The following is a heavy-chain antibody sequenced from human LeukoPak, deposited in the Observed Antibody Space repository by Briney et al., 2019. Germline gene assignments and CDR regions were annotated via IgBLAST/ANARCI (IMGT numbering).Heavy chain of an antibody. CDR1: GGSISSSSYY. CDR3: ARKYYGSGSYYKDINFDY. V-gene: IGHV4-39*01. D-gene: IGHD3-10*01. J-gene: IGHJ4*02. Sequence: PSETLSLTCTVSGGSISSSSYYWGWIRQPPGKGLEWIGSIYYSGSTYYNPSLKSRVTISVDTSKNQFSLKLCSVTAADTAVYYCARKYYGSGSYYKDINFDYWGQGTLVTVSS. CDR2: IYYSGST.